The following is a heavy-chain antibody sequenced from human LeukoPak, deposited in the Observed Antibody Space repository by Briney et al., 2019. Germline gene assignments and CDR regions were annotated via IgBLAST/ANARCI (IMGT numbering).Heavy chain of an antibody. CDR1: GVSISSGSNY. Sequence: SETLSLTCSVSGVSISSGSNYWGWIRQPPGKTLEWIGSIYSSGNTYYNPSLKSRVIILIDTAKNHFSLNLTSVTAADTAAYYCARSDGYGLVGIWGQGTMVTVSS. CDR3: ARSDGYGLVGI. V-gene: IGHV4-39*07. CDR2: IYSSGNT. D-gene: IGHD3-10*01. J-gene: IGHJ3*02.